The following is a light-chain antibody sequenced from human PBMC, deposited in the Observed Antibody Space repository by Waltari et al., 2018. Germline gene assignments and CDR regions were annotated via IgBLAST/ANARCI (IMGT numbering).Light chain of an antibody. V-gene: IGKV2-30*02. CDR1: QRRVHRDGNPY. Sequence: DVVMTQSPLSLPVTLGQPASISCSSTQRRVHRDGNPYLNCFQQRPGQSPRCLIYKVSDRDSGVPDRFSGSGSGTDFTLKISRVEAEDVGVYYCMQGTHWPPTFGRGTRLEIQ. CDR3: MQGTHWPPT. J-gene: IGKJ5*01. CDR2: KVS.